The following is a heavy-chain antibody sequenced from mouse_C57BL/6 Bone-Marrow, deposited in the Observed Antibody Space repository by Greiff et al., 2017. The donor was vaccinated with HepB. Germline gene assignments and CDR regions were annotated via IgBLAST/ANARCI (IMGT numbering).Heavy chain of an antibody. J-gene: IGHJ4*01. CDR3: TKLLWEMDY. Sequence: EVKLVESGAELVRPGASVKLSCTASGFNIKDDYMHWVKQRPEQGLEWIGWIDPENGDTEYASKFQGKATITADTSSNTAYLQLSSLTSEDTAVYYCTKLLWEMDYWGQGTSVTVSS. D-gene: IGHD2-1*01. CDR1: GFNIKDDY. V-gene: IGHV14-4*01. CDR2: IDPENGDT.